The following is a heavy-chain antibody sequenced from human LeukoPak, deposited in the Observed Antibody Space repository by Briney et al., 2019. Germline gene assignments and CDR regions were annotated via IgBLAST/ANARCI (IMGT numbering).Heavy chain of an antibody. D-gene: IGHD6-25*01. CDR2: ISYDGSNK. Sequence: PGGSLRLSCAASGFTFSSYAMHWVRQAPGKGLEWVAVISYDGSNKYYADSVKGRFTISRDNSKNMLYLQMDSLRVEDTAVYYCTRDAAASFDYWGQGTLVTVSS. CDR3: TRDAAASFDY. CDR1: GFTFSSYA. J-gene: IGHJ4*02. V-gene: IGHV3-30*04.